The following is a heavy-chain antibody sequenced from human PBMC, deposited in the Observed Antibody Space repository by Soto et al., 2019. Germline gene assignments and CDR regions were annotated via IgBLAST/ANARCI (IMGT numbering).Heavy chain of an antibody. CDR1: GFTFDDYT. Sequence: EVQLVESGGVVVQPGGSLRLSCAASGFTFDDYTMHWVRQAPGKGLEWVSLISWDGGSTYYADSVKGRFTISRDNSKNSLYLQMNSLRTEDTALYYCAKGHLSHSSSWWYFDYWGQGTLVTVSS. J-gene: IGHJ4*02. CDR2: ISWDGGST. CDR3: AKGHLSHSSSWWYFDY. D-gene: IGHD6-13*01. V-gene: IGHV3-43*01.